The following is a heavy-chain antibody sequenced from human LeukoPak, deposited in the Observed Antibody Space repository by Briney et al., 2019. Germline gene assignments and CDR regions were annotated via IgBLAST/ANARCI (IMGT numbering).Heavy chain of an antibody. CDR1: GGSISSHY. D-gene: IGHD5-18*01. CDR2: IYYSGST. CDR3: ARSSPVDTAMDTSGNYFDY. V-gene: IGHV4-59*11. Sequence: SETLSLTCTVSGGSISSHYWSWIRQPPGKGLEWIGYIYYSGSTNYNPSLKSRVTISVDTSKNQFSLKLSSVTAADTAVYYCARSSPVDTAMDTSGNYFDYWGQGTLVTVSS. J-gene: IGHJ4*02.